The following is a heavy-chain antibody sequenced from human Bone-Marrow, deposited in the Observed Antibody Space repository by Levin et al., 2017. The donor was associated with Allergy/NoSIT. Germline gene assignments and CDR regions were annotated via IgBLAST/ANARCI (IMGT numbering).Heavy chain of an antibody. Sequence: GESLKISCAASGFTLSSYSIHWVRQAPGKGLEWVAVIWTDGTKKYYAESVKGRFTISRDNSKNTVYVQMDSLKVEDTAVYHCARDKLTGNSIEAFDIWGQGTMVTVSS. CDR2: IWTDGTKK. CDR1: GFTLSSYS. CDR3: ARDKLTGNSIEAFDI. J-gene: IGHJ3*02. V-gene: IGHV3-30-3*01. D-gene: IGHD1-20*01.